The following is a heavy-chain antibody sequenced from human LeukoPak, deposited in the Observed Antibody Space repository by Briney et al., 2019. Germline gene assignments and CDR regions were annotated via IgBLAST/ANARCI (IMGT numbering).Heavy chain of an antibody. CDR3: ARVGGAPLGAFDI. Sequence: PSETLSLTCSVSGGSISSYYWSWIRQPPGKGLEWIGYIYYSGSANYNPSLKSRVTISKDMSKHQFSLRLTSVTAADTAVYYCARVGGAPLGAFDIWGQGTMVTVSS. CDR2: IYYSGSA. J-gene: IGHJ3*02. D-gene: IGHD3-16*01. V-gene: IGHV4-59*01. CDR1: GGSISSYY.